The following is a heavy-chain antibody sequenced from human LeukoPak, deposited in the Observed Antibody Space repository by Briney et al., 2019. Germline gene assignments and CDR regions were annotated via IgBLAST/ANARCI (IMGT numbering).Heavy chain of an antibody. V-gene: IGHV3-7*03. CDR2: IKQDGSKK. Sequence: PGGSLRLSCVASGFPFSRYWMTWVRQAPGKGLEWVANIKQDGSKKSYVDSVKGRFTISRDNSKNTLYLQMNSLRAEDTAVYYCAKTRPLDSSSWSHGDYWGQGTLVTVSS. J-gene: IGHJ4*02. CDR3: AKTRPLDSSSWSHGDY. D-gene: IGHD6-13*01. CDR1: GFPFSRYW.